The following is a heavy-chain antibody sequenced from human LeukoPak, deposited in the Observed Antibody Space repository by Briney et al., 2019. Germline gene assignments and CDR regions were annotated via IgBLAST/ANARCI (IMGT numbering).Heavy chain of an antibody. CDR2: IYYSGST. CDR3: ARSAAGHQYYFDY. D-gene: IGHD2-2*01. Sequence: SETLSLTCTVSGGSISSYYWSWIRQPPGKGLEWIGYIYYSGSTNYNPSLKSRVTISVDRSKNQFSLKLSSLTAADTAVYYCARSAAGHQYYFDYWGRGTLVTVSS. J-gene: IGHJ4*02. V-gene: IGHV4-59*01. CDR1: GGSISSYY.